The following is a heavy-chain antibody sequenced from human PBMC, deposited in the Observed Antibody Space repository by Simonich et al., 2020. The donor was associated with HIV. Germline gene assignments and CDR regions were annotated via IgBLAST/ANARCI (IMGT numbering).Heavy chain of an antibody. V-gene: IGHV4-34*01. D-gene: IGHD2-2*01. Sequence: QVQLQQWGAGLLKPSETLSLTFAVYGGSFSGYFWSWIRQPPGRGLEWIAEKNHISGTNYNPSRKSRVTISLDTSKNQFSLKLNSVTAADTAVYYCARGPVVPTAPLYFFHMDVWGKGTTVTVSS. J-gene: IGHJ6*03. CDR2: KNHISGT. CDR3: ARGPVVPTAPLYFFHMDV. CDR1: GGSFSGYF.